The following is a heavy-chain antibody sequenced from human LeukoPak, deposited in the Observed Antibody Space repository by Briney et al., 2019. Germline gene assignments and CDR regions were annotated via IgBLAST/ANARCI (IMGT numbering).Heavy chain of an antibody. J-gene: IGHJ4*02. Sequence: KPGRSLRLSCAASGFTFSDYYMSWIRQAPGKGLEWVSYISSSGSTIYYADSVKGRFTISRDNTKNSLYLQMNSLRAEDTAVYYCARDTRTPAGIDYWGQGTLVTVSS. CDR3: ARDTRTPAGIDY. D-gene: IGHD6-13*01. V-gene: IGHV3-11*04. CDR1: GFTFSDYY. CDR2: ISSSGSTI.